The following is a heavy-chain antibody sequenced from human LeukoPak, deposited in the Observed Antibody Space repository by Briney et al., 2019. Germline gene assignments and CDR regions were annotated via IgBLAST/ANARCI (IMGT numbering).Heavy chain of an antibody. D-gene: IGHD2-15*01. CDR1: CITFSSYA. V-gene: IGHV3-23*01. CDR3: AKNRGGSCYSVIDY. Sequence: KPGGSLRLSCAASCITFSSYAMSWVRQAPGKGLEWVSAISGSDSTKYADSVKGRFTISRDNSKNTLYLQMNSLRAEDTAVYDCAKNRGGSCYSVIDYWGEGTLVTLSS. J-gene: IGHJ4*02. CDR2: ISGSDST.